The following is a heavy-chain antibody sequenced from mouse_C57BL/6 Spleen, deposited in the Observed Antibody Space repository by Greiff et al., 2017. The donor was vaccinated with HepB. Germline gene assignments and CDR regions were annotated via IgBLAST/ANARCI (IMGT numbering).Heavy chain of an antibody. CDR1: GYAFSSSW. CDR2: IYPGDGDT. Sequence: QVQLKQSGPELVKPGASVKISCKASGYAFSSSWMNWVKQRPGKGLEWIGRIYPGDGDTNYNGKFKGKATLTADKSSSTAYMQLSSLTSEDSAVYFCARSAAARSPFAYWGQGTLVTVSA. V-gene: IGHV1-82*01. J-gene: IGHJ3*01. CDR3: ARSAAARSPFAY. D-gene: IGHD1-2*01.